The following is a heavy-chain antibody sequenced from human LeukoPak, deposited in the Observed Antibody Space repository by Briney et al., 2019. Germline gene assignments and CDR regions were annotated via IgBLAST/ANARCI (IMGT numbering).Heavy chain of an antibody. CDR1: GVTFSDDW. J-gene: IGHJ4*02. Sequence: GGALRLSCAASGVTFSDDWMHGVRQAPGGGGGRGSRIKSDGTSTSYADSVKGRFTITRASAKNTLDLQMNSLRAEATAVYSCARGTGNYYGYWGQGTLVTVSS. CDR3: ARGTGNYYGY. D-gene: IGHD3/OR15-3a*01. V-gene: IGHV3-74*01. CDR2: IKSDGTST.